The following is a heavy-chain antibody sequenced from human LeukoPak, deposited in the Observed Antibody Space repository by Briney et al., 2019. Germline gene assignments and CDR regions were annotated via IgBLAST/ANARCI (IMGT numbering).Heavy chain of an antibody. CDR1: GFTFSSYE. Sequence: GGSLRLSCAASGFTFSSYEMNWVRQAPGEGLEWVSYISDGGTTIHYADSVKGRFTIYRDNARNSLYLQMNSLRAEDTAVYYCAREDDSHGYYYGLCDYWGQGTLVTVSS. CDR2: ISDGGTTI. J-gene: IGHJ4*02. D-gene: IGHD3-10*01. V-gene: IGHV3-48*03. CDR3: AREDDSHGYYYGLCDY.